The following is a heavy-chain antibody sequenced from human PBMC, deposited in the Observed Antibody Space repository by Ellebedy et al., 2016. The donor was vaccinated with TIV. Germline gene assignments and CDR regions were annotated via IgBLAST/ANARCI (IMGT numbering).Heavy chain of an antibody. V-gene: IGHV1-24*01. CDR2: FDPEDGET. J-gene: IGHJ3*02. Sequence: ASVKVSXXVSGYTLTELSMHWVRQAPGKGLEWMGGFDPEDGETIYAQKFQGRVTMTEDTSTDTAYMELSSLRSEDTAVYYCATSSGSYLSAFDIWGQGTMVTVSS. CDR1: GYTLTELS. CDR3: ATSSGSYLSAFDI. D-gene: IGHD1-26*01.